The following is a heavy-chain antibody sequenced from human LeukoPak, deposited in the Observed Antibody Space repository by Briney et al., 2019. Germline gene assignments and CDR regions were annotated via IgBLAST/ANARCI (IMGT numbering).Heavy chain of an antibody. CDR3: TEVPGY. J-gene: IGHJ4*02. CDR2: MNQDGSEK. Sequence: GGSLRLSCAASGFTFSSHWMSWVRQAPGKGLERVATMNQDGSEKYYVDSVKGRFTVSGDSAKNSLYLQMNGLRAEDTSVYYCTEVPGYWGQGTLVTVSS. CDR1: GFTFSSHW. D-gene: IGHD3-10*01. V-gene: IGHV3-7*01.